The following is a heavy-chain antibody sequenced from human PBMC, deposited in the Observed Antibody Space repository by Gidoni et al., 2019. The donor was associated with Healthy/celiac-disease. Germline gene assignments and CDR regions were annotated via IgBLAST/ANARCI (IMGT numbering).Heavy chain of an antibody. CDR3: AREDSVAFDY. V-gene: IGHV3-21*01. D-gene: IGHD3-10*01. CDR2: ISSSSSYI. Sequence: EVQLVASGGGLVKPGGSLRLSCDASGFTFSSYSMNWVRQAPGKGLEWVSSISSSSSYIYYADSVKGRFTISRDNAKNSLYLQMNSLRAEDTAVYYCAREDSVAFDYWGQGTLVTVSS. CDR1: GFTFSSYS. J-gene: IGHJ4*02.